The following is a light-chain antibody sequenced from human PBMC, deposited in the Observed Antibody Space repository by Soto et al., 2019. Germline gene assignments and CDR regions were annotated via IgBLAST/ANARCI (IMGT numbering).Light chain of an antibody. CDR3: QQYNSWPPT. CDR1: QTVGSN. V-gene: IGKV3-15*01. J-gene: IGKJ1*01. Sequence: DIVMTQSPATLSVSPGEGVTLSCRASQTVGSNLAWYHQKPGQAPRLLISGVSTRATGLPARFSGSGSGTEFTLTITSLQSEDFAVYYCQQYNSWPPTFGQGTKVDIK. CDR2: GVS.